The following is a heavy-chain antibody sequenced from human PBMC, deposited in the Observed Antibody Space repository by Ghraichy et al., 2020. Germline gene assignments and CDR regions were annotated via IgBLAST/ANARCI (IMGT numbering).Heavy chain of an antibody. CDR1: GFTFSSYA. CDR3: AKTSSYYDFWSGYYPDY. D-gene: IGHD3-3*01. J-gene: IGHJ4*02. CDR2: ISGSGGST. V-gene: IGHV3-23*01. Sequence: GGSLRLSCAASGFTFSSYAMSWVRQAPGKGLEWVSAISGSGGSTYYADSVKGRFTISRDNSKNTLYLQMNSLRAEDTAVYYCAKTSSYYDFWSGYYPDYWGQGTLVTVSS.